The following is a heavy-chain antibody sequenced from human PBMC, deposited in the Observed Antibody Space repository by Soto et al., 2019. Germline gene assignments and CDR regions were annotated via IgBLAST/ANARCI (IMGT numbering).Heavy chain of an antibody. CDR3: ASTYYYDSSGYYYPYYFDY. CDR2: IYYSGST. CDR1: GCSISSGGYY. V-gene: IGHV4-31*03. D-gene: IGHD3-22*01. J-gene: IGHJ4*02. Sequence: PSETLSLTCTFSGCSISSGGYYWSWIRQHPGKGLEWIGYIYYSGSTYYNPSLKSRVTISVDTSKNQFSLKLSSVTAADTAVYYCASTYYYDSSGYYYPYYFDYWGQGTLVTVSS.